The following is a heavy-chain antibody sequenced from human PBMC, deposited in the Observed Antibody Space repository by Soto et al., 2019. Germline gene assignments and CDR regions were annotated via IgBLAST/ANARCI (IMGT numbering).Heavy chain of an antibody. CDR3: AKALVGVPPRYYFDY. Sequence: PVWSLRLSCSASLFTFSSYAMSWVLQSPGKGLEWVSAISGSGGSTYYADSVKGRFTISRDNSKNTLYLQMNSLRAEDTAVYYCAKALVGVPPRYYFDYWGQGTLVTVSS. D-gene: IGHD3-10*01. V-gene: IGHV3-23*01. J-gene: IGHJ4*02. CDR1: LFTFSSYA. CDR2: ISGSGGST.